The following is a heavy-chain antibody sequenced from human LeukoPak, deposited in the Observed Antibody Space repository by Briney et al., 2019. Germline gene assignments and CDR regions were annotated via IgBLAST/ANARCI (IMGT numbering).Heavy chain of an antibody. J-gene: IGHJ4*02. CDR2: IYTSGTT. CDR1: GGSITSYY. CDR3: ARGVYIAAAQYGY. V-gene: IGHV4-4*07. D-gene: IGHD6-13*01. Sequence: SETLSLTCTVSGGSITSYYWSWIRQPAGKGLDYIGRIYTSGTTNYNPSLKSRVTMSVDTSKSQFSLKLSSVTAADTAVYYCARGVYIAAAQYGYWGQGTLVTVSS.